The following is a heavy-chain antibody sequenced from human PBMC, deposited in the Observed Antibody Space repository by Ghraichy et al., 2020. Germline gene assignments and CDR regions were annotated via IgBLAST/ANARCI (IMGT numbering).Heavy chain of an antibody. D-gene: IGHD6-13*01. CDR1: GFTFSSYG. V-gene: IGHV3-30*02. Sequence: GGSLRLSCAASGFTFSSYGMHWVRQAPGKGLEWVAFIRYDGSNKYYADSVKGRFTISRDNSKNTLYLQMNSLRAEDTAVYYCAKLSVSSSWYGPLFHYYYGMDGWGRGTTLTVSS. CDR3: AKLSVSSSWYGPLFHYYYGMDG. CDR2: IRYDGSNK. J-gene: IGHJ6*02.